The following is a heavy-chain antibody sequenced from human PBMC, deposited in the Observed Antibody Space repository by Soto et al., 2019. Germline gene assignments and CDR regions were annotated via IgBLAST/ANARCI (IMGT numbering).Heavy chain of an antibody. V-gene: IGHV3-33*01. CDR3: AREAARYYYYYGMDV. CDR2: IWYDGSNK. Sequence: QVQLVESGGGVVQPGRSLRLSCAASGFTFSSYGMHWVRQAPGKGLEWVAVIWYDGSNKYYADSVKGRFTISRDNSKNTLNLQMNSLRAEDTAVYYCAREAARYYYYYGMDVWGQGTTVTVSS. J-gene: IGHJ6*02. CDR1: GFTFSSYG. D-gene: IGHD6-6*01.